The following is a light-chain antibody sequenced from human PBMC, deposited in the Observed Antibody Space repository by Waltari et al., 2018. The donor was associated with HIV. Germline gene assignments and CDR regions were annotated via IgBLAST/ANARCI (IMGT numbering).Light chain of an antibody. J-gene: IGKJ2*01. CDR2: WAY. CDR3: QQYSDVPYT. Sequence: DVVVTQSPDSLAVSLGERATLHCKSNQSLLYISNNQNYLAWYQQKVGQRPKLLIYWAYIRESGVPDRFSGSGSETDFTLTINSLQAEDVAVYYCQQYSDVPYTFGQGTKLEIK. CDR1: QSLLYISNNQNY. V-gene: IGKV4-1*01.